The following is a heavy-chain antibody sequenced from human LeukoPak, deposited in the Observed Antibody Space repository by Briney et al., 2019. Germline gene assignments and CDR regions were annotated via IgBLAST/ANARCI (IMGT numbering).Heavy chain of an antibody. D-gene: IGHD3-10*01. CDR2: IYYSGST. CDR1: GGSISSSSYY. CDR3: ARAYYYGSGSRQKSYYFDY. V-gene: IGHV4-39*01. J-gene: IGHJ4*02. Sequence: PSETLSLTCTVSGGSISSSSYYWGWIRQPPGKGLEWIGSIYYSGSTYYNPSLKSRVTISVDTSKNQFALKLSSVTAVDTAVYYCARAYYYGSGSRQKSYYFDYWGQGTLVTVSS.